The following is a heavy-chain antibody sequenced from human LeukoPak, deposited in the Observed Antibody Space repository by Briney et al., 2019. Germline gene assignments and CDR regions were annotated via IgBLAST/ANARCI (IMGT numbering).Heavy chain of an antibody. V-gene: IGHV1-2*06. CDR2: INPNSGGT. Sequence: ASVKVSCKASGYTFTGYYMHWVRQAPGQGLEWMGRINPNSGGTNYAQKFQGRVTMTRDTSISTAHMELSRLRSDDTAVYYCARDRRNRGSSPKALEYIWFDPWGQGTLVTVSS. CDR1: GYTFTGYY. CDR3: ARDRRNRGSSPKALEYIWFDP. J-gene: IGHJ5*02. D-gene: IGHD3-3*01.